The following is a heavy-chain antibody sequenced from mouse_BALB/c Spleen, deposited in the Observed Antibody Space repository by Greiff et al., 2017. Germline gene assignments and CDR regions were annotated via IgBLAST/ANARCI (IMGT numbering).Heavy chain of an antibody. CDR3: AVWGYDEGIYAMDY. CDR1: GYTFTSYT. D-gene: IGHD2-2*01. CDR2: INPSSGYT. J-gene: IGHJ4*01. V-gene: IGHV1-4*01. Sequence: VQLQQSGAELARPGASVKMSCKASGYTFTSYTMHWVQQRPGQGLEWIGYINPSSGYTNYNQKFKDKATLTADKSSSTAYMQLSSLTSEDSAVYYCAVWGYDEGIYAMDYWGQGTSVTVSS.